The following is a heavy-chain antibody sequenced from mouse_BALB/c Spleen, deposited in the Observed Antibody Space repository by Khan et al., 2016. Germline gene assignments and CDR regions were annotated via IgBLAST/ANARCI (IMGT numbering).Heavy chain of an antibody. D-gene: IGHD1-1*02. J-gene: IGHJ3*01. CDR1: GFEFSRYW. CDR3: VRRTFGTHGSWFAY. CDR2: INPDSSTI. V-gene: IGHV4-1*02. Sequence: EVKLLESGGGLVQPGGSLKLSCAASGFEFSRYWMSWVRQAPGKGLEWIGEINPDSSTINYTPSLKDKFIISRDNARNTLYLQMSKVRSEDTALSYCVRRTFGTHGSWFAYWGQGTLVTVSA.